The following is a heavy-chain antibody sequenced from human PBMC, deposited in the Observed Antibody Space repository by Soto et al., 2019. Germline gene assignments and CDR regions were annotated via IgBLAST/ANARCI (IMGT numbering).Heavy chain of an antibody. J-gene: IGHJ6*02. CDR2: INPNSGGT. CDR3: TRDKARIAAVPLSYYYYALDV. V-gene: IGHV1-2*02. Sequence: ASVKVSCKASGYTFTGYYTHWVRQAPGQGLEWMGWINPNSGGTNYAQTFQGRVTMTRDTSMSTAYMELTRLRSDDTAVYYCTRDKARIAAVPLSYYYYALDVWGQGTTVTVSS. D-gene: IGHD6-13*01. CDR1: GYTFTGYY.